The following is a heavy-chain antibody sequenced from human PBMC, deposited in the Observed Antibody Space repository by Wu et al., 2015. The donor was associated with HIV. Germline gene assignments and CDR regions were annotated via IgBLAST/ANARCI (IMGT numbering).Heavy chain of an antibody. CDR1: GYTFTGYY. V-gene: IGHV1-2*02. CDR3: ARDRRDDILTGYWVGYYYGMDV. D-gene: IGHD3-9*01. J-gene: IGHJ6*02. Sequence: QVQLVQSGAEVKKPGASVKVSCKASGYTFTGYYMHWVRQAPGQGLEWMGWINPNSGGTNYAQKFQGRVTMTRDTSISTAYMELSRLRSDDTAVYYCARDRRDDILTGYWVGYYYGMDVWGQGTTVTVSS. CDR2: INPNSGGT.